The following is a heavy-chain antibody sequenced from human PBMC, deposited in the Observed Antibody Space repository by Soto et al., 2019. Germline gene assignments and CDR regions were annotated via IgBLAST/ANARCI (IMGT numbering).Heavy chain of an antibody. CDR2: INAGNGNT. CDR1: GYTFTNYA. J-gene: IGHJ4*02. V-gene: IGHV1-3*01. Sequence: QVQLVQSGAEVKKPGDSVKVSCKASGYTFTNYAMHWVRQATGQRLEWMGWINAGNGNTKYSQKVQGRVTITRDTSESTAYMELSILRSEDTAVYYCARGPGGPDGPGDYWGQGTLVTVSS. D-gene: IGHD2-15*01. CDR3: ARGPGGPDGPGDY.